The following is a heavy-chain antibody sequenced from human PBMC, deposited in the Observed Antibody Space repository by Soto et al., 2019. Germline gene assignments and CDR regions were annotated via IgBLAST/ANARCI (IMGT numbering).Heavy chain of an antibody. Sequence: ASVKVSCKVSGYTLTELSMHWVRQAPGKGLEWMGGFDPEDGETIYAQKFQGRVTMTEDTSTDTAYMELSSLRSEGTAVYYCATGLRQQLVPITDIYYYYYYMDVWGKGTTVTVSS. CDR2: FDPEDGET. CDR1: GYTLTELS. D-gene: IGHD6-13*01. CDR3: ATGLRQQLVPITDIYYYYYYMDV. V-gene: IGHV1-24*01. J-gene: IGHJ6*03.